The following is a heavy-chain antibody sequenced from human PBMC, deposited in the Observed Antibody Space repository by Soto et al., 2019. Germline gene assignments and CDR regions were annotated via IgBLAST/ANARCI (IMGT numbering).Heavy chain of an antibody. CDR2: ISYDGSNK. CDR1: GFTFSSYG. Sequence: LRLSCAASGFTFSSYGMHWVRQAPGKGLEWVAVISYDGSNKYYADSVKGRFTISRDNSKNTLYLQMNSLRAEDTAVYYCARGRQYYDILKGDNSYYGMDVWGQGTTVTVSS. CDR3: ARGRQYYDILKGDNSYYGMDV. V-gene: IGHV3-30*03. J-gene: IGHJ6*02. D-gene: IGHD3-9*01.